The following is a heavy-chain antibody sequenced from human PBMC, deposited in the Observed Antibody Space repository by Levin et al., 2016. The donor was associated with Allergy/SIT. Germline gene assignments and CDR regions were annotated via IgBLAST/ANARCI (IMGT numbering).Heavy chain of an antibody. Sequence: WIRQPPGKGLEWIGEINHSGSTNYNPSLKSRVTISVDTSKNQFSLKLSSVTAADTAVYYCARGGRSSGWHNDYWGQGTLVTVSS. V-gene: IGHV4-34*01. CDR2: INHSGST. CDR3: ARGGRSSGWHNDY. D-gene: IGHD6-19*01. J-gene: IGHJ4*02.